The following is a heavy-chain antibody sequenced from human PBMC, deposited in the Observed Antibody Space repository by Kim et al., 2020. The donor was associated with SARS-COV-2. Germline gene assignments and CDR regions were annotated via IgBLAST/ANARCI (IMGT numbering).Heavy chain of an antibody. D-gene: IGHD6-13*01. CDR3: AREQQLDQYFGMDV. J-gene: IGHJ6*02. Sequence: ASVKVSCKASGYTFTGYYMHWVRQAPGQGLEWMGWINPNSGGTNYAQKFQGWVTMTRDTSISTAYMELSRLRSDDTAVYCCAREQQLDQYFGMDVWGQGTTVTVSS. CDR2: INPNSGGT. V-gene: IGHV1-2*04. CDR1: GYTFTGYY.